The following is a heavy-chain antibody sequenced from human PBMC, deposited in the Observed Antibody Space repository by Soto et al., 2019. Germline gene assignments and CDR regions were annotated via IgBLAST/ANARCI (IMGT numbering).Heavy chain of an antibody. D-gene: IGHD5-18*01. CDR3: ARGMVKASYYYYGMDV. V-gene: IGHV1-69*13. CDR2: IIPIFGTA. J-gene: IGHJ6*02. CDR1: GGTFSSYA. Sequence: SVKVSCKASGGTFSSYAISWVRQAPGQGLEWMGGIIPIFGTANYAQKFQGRVTITADESTSTAYMELSSLRSEDTAVYYCARGMVKASYYYYGMDVWGQGTTVTVSS.